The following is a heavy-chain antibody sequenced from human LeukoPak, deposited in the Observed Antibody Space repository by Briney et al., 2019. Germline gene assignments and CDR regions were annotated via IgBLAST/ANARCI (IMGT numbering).Heavy chain of an antibody. CDR1: GYTFTGYY. V-gene: IGHV3-30*18. J-gene: IGHJ4*02. CDR2: ISYDGSNK. D-gene: IGHD3-22*01. CDR3: AKDRRGWSSGYAEAFDY. Sequence: SCKASGYTFTGYYMHWVRQAPGKGLEWVAVISYDGSNKYYADSVKGRFTISRDNSKNTLYLQMNSLRAEDTAVYYCAKDRRGWSSGYAEAFDYWGQGTLVTVSS.